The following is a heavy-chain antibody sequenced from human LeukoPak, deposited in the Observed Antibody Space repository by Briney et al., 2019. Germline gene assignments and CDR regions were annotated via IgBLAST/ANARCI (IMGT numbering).Heavy chain of an antibody. V-gene: IGHV3-30-3*01. CDR3: ARGGQYYYGSGKGMDV. Sequence: GGSLRLSCVASGFSFSSYAMHWVRQAPGKGLEWVAVISYDGSNKYYADSVKGRFTISRDNSKNTLYLQMNSLRAEDTAVYYCARGGQYYYGSGKGMDVWGQGTTVTVSS. CDR1: GFSFSSYA. D-gene: IGHD3-10*01. CDR2: ISYDGSNK. J-gene: IGHJ6*02.